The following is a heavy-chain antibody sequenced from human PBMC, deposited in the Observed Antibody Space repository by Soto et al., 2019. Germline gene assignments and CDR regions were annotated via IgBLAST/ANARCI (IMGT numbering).Heavy chain of an antibody. CDR1: GFSFSIYT. CDR3: AREGYGYYFDY. J-gene: IGHJ4*02. D-gene: IGHD5-18*01. Sequence: GGSLRLCCAASGFSFSIYTMSWVRQAPGKRLEWISYIGAAPGDIKYADAVKGRLSISRDNSKNSLYLQMNSLRAEDTAVYYCAREGYGYYFDYWGLGTLVTVS. V-gene: IGHV3-21*05. CDR2: IGAAPGDI.